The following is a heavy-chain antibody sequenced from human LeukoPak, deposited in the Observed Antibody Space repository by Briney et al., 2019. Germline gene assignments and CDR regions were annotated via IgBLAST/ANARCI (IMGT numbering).Heavy chain of an antibody. CDR2: ISSSSSTI. D-gene: IGHD3-10*01. CDR3: AREGEYTYDY. J-gene: IGHJ4*02. CDR1: GFTFSSYS. Sequence: GGSLRLSCAASGFTFSSYSMNWVRQAPGKGLEWVSYISSSSSTIYYADSVKGRFTISRDNAKNSLYLQMNSLRAEDTAVYYSAREGEYTYDYWGQGTLVTVPS. V-gene: IGHV3-48*01.